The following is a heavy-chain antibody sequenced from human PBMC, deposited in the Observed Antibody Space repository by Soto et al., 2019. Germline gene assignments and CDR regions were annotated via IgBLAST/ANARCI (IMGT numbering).Heavy chain of an antibody. Sequence: ASVKVSCKASGYTFTSYAMHWVRQAPGQRLEWMGWINAGNGNTKYSQKFQGRVTITRDTSASTAYMELSSPRSEDTAVYYCAATGEGIVATSRYYYYGMDVWGQGTTVTVS. V-gene: IGHV1-3*01. J-gene: IGHJ6*02. D-gene: IGHD5-12*01. CDR3: AATGEGIVATSRYYYYGMDV. CDR2: INAGNGNT. CDR1: GYTFTSYA.